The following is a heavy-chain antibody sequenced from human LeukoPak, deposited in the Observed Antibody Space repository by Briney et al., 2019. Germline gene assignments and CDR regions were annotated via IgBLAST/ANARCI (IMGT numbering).Heavy chain of an antibody. CDR3: AKDQRPFYDGPGYFDS. Sequence: PGGSLRLSCAASGFTVGNTYMTWVRQAPGKGLEWVSVVYSSGTTFYADSVKGRFTISRDNSKNTMSLQMNTLRVEDTAVYYCAKDQRPFYDGPGYFDSWGQGTLVIVSS. CDR2: VYSSGTT. V-gene: IGHV3-66*01. CDR1: GFTVGNTY. J-gene: IGHJ4*02. D-gene: IGHD3-10*01.